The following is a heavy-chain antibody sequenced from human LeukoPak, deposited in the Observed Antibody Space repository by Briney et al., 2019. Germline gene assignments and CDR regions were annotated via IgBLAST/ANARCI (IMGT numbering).Heavy chain of an antibody. CDR1: GGSISVNSFY. V-gene: IGHV4-39*01. D-gene: IGHD3-22*01. CDR2: IYYTGIT. Sequence: PSETLSLTCTVAGGSISVNSFYRGWVRQPPGKGLEWIGNIYYTGITYYNPSLKSRVTISVDTSKNQFSLKLNSVTAADTAVYYCASPGITTFDYWGQGTLVTVSS. J-gene: IGHJ4*02. CDR3: ASPGITTFDY.